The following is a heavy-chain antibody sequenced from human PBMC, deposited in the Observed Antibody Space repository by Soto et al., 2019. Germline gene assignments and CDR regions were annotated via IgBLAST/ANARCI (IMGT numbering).Heavy chain of an antibody. V-gene: IGHV3-21*01. CDR2: ISSSSSYI. Sequence: GGSLRLSCAASGFTFSSYSMNWVRQAPGKGLEWVSSISSSSSYIYYADSVKGRFTISRDNAKNSLYLQMNSLRAEDTAVYYCARGGWNYGYYYYGMDVWGQGTTVTVSS. CDR3: ARGGWNYGYYYYGMDV. CDR1: GFTFSSYS. D-gene: IGHD1-7*01. J-gene: IGHJ6*02.